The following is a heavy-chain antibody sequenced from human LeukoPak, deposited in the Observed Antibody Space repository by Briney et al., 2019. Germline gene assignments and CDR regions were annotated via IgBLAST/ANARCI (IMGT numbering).Heavy chain of an antibody. Sequence: GGSLRLSCAASGFTFSSYWMHWVRQAPGKELVWVSRINSDGSSTSYADSVKGRFTISRDNAKNTLYLQMNSLRAEDTAVYYCARSYSSGWYDDGAFDYWGQETLVTVSS. CDR3: ARSYSSGWYDDGAFDY. CDR2: INSDGSST. CDR1: GFTFSSYW. J-gene: IGHJ4*02. V-gene: IGHV3-74*01. D-gene: IGHD6-19*01.